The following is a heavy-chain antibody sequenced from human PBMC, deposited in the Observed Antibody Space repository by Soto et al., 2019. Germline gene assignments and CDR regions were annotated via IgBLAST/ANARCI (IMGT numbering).Heavy chain of an antibody. CDR1: GFTFSSHD. Sequence: EVQLVESGGGLVQPGGSQRLSCAASGFTFSSHDMHWVRQVTGKGLEWVSGIDSAGDAKYPASVKGRFTISRENAKNSLHLQMNSLRAGDTAVYYGARGGIWGVSWNWFDTWGQGTLVTVSS. CDR2: IDSAGDA. D-gene: IGHD3-10*01. CDR3: ARGGIWGVSWNWFDT. J-gene: IGHJ5*02. V-gene: IGHV3-13*01.